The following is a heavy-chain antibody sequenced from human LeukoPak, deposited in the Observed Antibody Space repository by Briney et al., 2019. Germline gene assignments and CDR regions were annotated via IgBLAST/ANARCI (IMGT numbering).Heavy chain of an antibody. CDR1: GYTFTSYD. Sequence: ASVKVSCKASGYTFTSYDINWVRQATGQGLEWMGWMNPNSGNTGYAQKFQGRVTMTRNTSISTAYMELSSLRSEDTAVYYCVIEAPGMATKTIRSDPYYFDYWGQGTLVTVSS. CDR3: VIEAPGMATKTIRSDPYYFDY. CDR2: MNPNSGNT. D-gene: IGHD5-24*01. V-gene: IGHV1-8*01. J-gene: IGHJ4*02.